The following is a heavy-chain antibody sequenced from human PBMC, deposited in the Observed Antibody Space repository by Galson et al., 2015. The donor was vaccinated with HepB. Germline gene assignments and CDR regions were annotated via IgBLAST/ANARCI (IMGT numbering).Heavy chain of an antibody. V-gene: IGHV3-23*01. CDR1: GFTFSSYA. J-gene: IGHJ6*02. CDR2: ISGSGGST. CDR3: AKDRKPELTYDFWSGYRRTYYYYGMDV. D-gene: IGHD3-3*01. Sequence: SLRLSCAASGFTFSSYAMSWVRQAPGKGLEWVSAISGSGGSTYYADSVKGRFTISRDNSKNTLYLQMNSLGAEDTAVYYCAKDRKPELTYDFWSGYRRTYYYYGMDVWGQGTTVTVSS.